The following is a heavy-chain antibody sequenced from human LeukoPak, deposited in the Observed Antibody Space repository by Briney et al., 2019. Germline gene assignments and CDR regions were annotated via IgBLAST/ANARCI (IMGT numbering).Heavy chain of an antibody. CDR3: ARQTGLNHPSNCFDP. Sequence: SETLSLTCTVSGGSISSSSYYWGWIRQPPGKGLEWIGSIYYSGSTYYNPSLKSRVTISVDTSRNQFSLNLSSVTAADTAVYYLARQTGLNHPSNCFDPWGQGTLVTVSS. CDR1: GGSISSSSYY. J-gene: IGHJ5*02. V-gene: IGHV4-39*01. D-gene: IGHD1-14*01. CDR2: IYYSGST.